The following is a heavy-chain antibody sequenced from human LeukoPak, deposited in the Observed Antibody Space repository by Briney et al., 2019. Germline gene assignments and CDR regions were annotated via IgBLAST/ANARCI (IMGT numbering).Heavy chain of an antibody. CDR3: AKSHPYSYGRLDY. Sequence: AGGSLRLSCAASGFTFSNYGLSWVRQAPGKGLEWVSGITGSGGSTYCADSVKGRFTISRDNSKNTLYLQMNSLRAEDTAVYYCAKSHPYSYGRLDYWGQGTLVTVSS. CDR2: ITGSGGST. CDR1: GFTFSNYG. V-gene: IGHV3-23*01. J-gene: IGHJ4*02. D-gene: IGHD5-18*01.